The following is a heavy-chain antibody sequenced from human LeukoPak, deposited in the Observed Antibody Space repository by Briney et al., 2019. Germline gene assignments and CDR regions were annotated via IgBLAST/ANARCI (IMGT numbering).Heavy chain of an antibody. Sequence: GESLKISCKGSGYSFTSYWIGWVRQMPGKGLEWMGIIYPGDDSDTRYSPSFQGQVTISADKSISTAYLQWSSLKASDTAMYYCARHTAARPYYYYYYMDVWGKGTTVTVSS. V-gene: IGHV5-51*01. CDR3: ARHTAARPYYYYYYMDV. CDR1: GYSFTSYW. J-gene: IGHJ6*03. CDR2: IYPGDDSDT. D-gene: IGHD6-6*01.